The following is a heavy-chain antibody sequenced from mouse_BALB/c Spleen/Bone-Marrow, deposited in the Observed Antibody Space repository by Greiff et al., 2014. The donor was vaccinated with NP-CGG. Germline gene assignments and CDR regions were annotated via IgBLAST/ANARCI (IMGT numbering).Heavy chain of an antibody. D-gene: IGHD3-1*01. CDR1: GYTFTSYW. V-gene: IGHV1-7*01. CDR2: INPSTGYT. J-gene: IGHJ4*01. CDR3: ARPRGYRADYAMDY. Sequence: VQLQESGAELAKPGASVKMSCKASGYTFTSYWMHWVKQRPGQGLEWTGYINPSTGYTEYNQKFKDKATLTADKSSSTGYMQLSSLTSEDSAVYYCARPRGYRADYAMDYWGQGTSVTVSS.